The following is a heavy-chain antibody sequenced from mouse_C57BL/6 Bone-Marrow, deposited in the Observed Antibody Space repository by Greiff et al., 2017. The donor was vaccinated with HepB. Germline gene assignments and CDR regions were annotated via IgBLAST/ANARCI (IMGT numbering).Heavy chain of an antibody. D-gene: IGHD1-1*01. CDR1: GFSFSDYY. Sequence: EVKLVESEGGLVQPGSSMTLSCTASGFSFSDYYMAWFLQVPEKGLEWVANINYDGSSTYYMASLNSRFIISRDNAKNILYLQMSSLKSEDTATYYCARDRGCGSSYGFAYWGQGTLVTVSA. CDR3: ARDRGCGSSYGFAY. CDR2: INYDGSST. J-gene: IGHJ3*01. V-gene: IGHV5-16*01.